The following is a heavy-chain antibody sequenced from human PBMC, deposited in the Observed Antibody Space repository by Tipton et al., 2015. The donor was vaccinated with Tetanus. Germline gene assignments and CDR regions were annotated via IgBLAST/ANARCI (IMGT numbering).Heavy chain of an antibody. J-gene: IGHJ4*02. CDR1: GFIFSDYY. V-gene: IGHV3-11*04. CDR2: IRSRGDTI. CDR3: ARDDTAMVLGFDY. D-gene: IGHD5-18*01. Sequence: SLRLSCAASGFIFSDYYMSWIRQAPGKGLEWVSYIRSRGDTIYYADSVKGRFTISRDNAKNSLYLQMNSLRDEDTAVYYCARDDTAMVLGFDYWGQGTLVTVSS.